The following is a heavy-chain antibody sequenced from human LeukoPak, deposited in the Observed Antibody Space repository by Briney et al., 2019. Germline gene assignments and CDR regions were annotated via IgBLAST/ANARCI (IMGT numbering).Heavy chain of an antibody. CDR1: GYTFTGCY. CDR3: ARDIVVPAADRNWFDP. V-gene: IGHV1-2*02. Sequence: ASVKVSCKASGYTFTGCYMHWVRQAPGQGLEWMGWINPNSGGTNYAQKFQGRVTMTRDTSISTAYMELSRLRSDDTAVYYCARDIVVPAADRNWFDPWGQGTLVTVSS. D-gene: IGHD2-2*01. CDR2: INPNSGGT. J-gene: IGHJ5*02.